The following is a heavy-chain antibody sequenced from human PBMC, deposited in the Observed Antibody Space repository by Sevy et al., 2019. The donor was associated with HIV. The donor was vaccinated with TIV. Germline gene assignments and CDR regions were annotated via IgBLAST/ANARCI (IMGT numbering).Heavy chain of an antibody. CDR1: GYTLTKLS. CDR2: FDPQDDEI. D-gene: IGHD2-15*01. J-gene: IGHJ5*02. CDR3: STVGLRYYSGSSSYQGDWFDP. V-gene: IGHV1-24*01. Sequence: ASVKVSCKVSGYTLTKLSIHWVRQAPGKGLEWLGDFDPQDDEIIYAQRFQGRLTMTDETSTETAYMELSSLTSEETAVYYCSTVGLRYYSGSSSYQGDWFDPWGQGTLVTVSS.